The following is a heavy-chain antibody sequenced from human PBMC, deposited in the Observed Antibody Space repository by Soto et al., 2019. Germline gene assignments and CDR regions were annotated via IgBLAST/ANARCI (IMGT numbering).Heavy chain of an antibody. V-gene: IGHV3-13*01. Sequence: GGSLRLSCAASGFTFSSYDMHWVRQATGKGLEWVSAIGTAGDTYYPGSVKGRFTISRENAKNSLYLQMNSLRAGDTAVYYCARMGYNRNYGGYYYYYMDVWGKGTTVTVSS. CDR3: ARMGYNRNYGGYYYYYMDV. D-gene: IGHD1-7*01. CDR1: GFTFSSYD. J-gene: IGHJ6*03. CDR2: IGTAGDT.